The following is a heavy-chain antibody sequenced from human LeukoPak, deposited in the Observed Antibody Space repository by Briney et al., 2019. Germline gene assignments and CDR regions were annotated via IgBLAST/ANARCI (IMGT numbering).Heavy chain of an antibody. CDR1: GFTFSSYS. CDR3: ARELGGIVVVPAANDY. J-gene: IGHJ4*02. D-gene: IGHD2-2*01. CDR2: ISSSSSYI. Sequence: PGGSLRLSCAASGFTFSSYSMNWVRQAPGKGLEWVSSISSSSSYIYYADSVKGRFTISRDNAKNPLYLQMNSLRAEDTAVYYCARELGGIVVVPAANDYWGQGTLVTVSS. V-gene: IGHV3-21*01.